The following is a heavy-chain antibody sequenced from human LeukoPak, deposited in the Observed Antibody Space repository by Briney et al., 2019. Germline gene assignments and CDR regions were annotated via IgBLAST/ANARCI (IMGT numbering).Heavy chain of an antibody. D-gene: IGHD5/OR15-5a*01. CDR2: VKQDGSET. J-gene: IGHJ6*02. V-gene: IGHV3-7*01. Sequence: GGSLRLSCAASGFTFSTYWMSWVRQAPGKGLEWVASVKQDGSETYYVDSVKGRFTISRDNAKNSLYLQMNSLRAEDTAVYYCARDIGSAADYYYYGMDVWSQGTTVTVSS. CDR3: ARDIGSAADYYYYGMDV. CDR1: GFTFSTYW.